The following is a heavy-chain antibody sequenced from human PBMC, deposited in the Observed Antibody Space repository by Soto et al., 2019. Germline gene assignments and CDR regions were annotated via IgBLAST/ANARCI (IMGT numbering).Heavy chain of an antibody. CDR2: SYPGDSDT. CDR3: ARQGNGAEGFDY. CDR1: GYYFPSYW. Sequence: GESLKISCKGSGYYFPSYWIGWVRQMPGKGLGWMGISYPGDSDTRYSPSFQGQVTISADRSISTAYLRWSSLKPSDTAMYYCARQGNGAEGFDYWGQGTLVTVSS. J-gene: IGHJ4*02. V-gene: IGHV5-51*01. D-gene: IGHD4-17*01.